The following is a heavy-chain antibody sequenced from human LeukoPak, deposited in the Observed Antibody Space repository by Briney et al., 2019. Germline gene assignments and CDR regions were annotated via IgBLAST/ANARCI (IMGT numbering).Heavy chain of an antibody. Sequence: SETLSLTCTVAGGSMTTHHWNWIRQTPGKGLEWIGYVFDSGRTKENPSLKSRVTLSADTSKNQLSLRLSSVTAADTAVYYCTTIKRGNIFGSFAFWGQGILVTVSS. J-gene: IGHJ4*02. CDR2: VFDSGRT. CDR3: TTIKRGNIFGSFAF. CDR1: GGSMTTHH. V-gene: IGHV4-59*11. D-gene: IGHD5-18*01.